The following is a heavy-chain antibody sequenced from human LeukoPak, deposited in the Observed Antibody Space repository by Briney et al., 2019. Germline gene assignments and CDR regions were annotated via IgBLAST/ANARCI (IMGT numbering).Heavy chain of an antibody. CDR3: ARCIAARPDY. D-gene: IGHD6-6*01. V-gene: IGHV3-66*01. CDR2: MYTLGNT. J-gene: IGHJ4*02. Sequence: GGSLRLSCAASGFTVSSNYMTWVRQAPGKGLGWVSVMYTLGNTYYADSVRGRFTISRDNSKNTLYLQMNSLRAEDTAVYYCARCIAARPDYWGQGTLVTVSS. CDR1: GFTVSSNY.